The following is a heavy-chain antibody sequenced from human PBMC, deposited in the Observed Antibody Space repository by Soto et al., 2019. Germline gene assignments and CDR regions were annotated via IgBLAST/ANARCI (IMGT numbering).Heavy chain of an antibody. V-gene: IGHV6-1*01. CDR3: VRVSWQHLIKWFDT. CDR2: TYYRSKWYN. J-gene: IGHJ5*02. D-gene: IGHD3-3*02. CDR1: GDSVSSKSAA. Sequence: QTLSLTCAISGDSVSSKSAAWNWIRQSPSRGLEWLGRTYYRSKWYNDYAETVKSRISINPDTSKNQFSLQLNSVTPEDTAVYYCVRVSWQHLIKWFDTWGQATLVTVSS.